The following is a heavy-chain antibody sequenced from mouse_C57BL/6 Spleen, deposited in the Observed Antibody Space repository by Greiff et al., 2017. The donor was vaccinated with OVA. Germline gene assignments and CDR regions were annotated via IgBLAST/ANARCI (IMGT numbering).Heavy chain of an antibody. D-gene: IGHD1-1*01. CDR2: IDPSDSET. V-gene: IGHV1-52*01. J-gene: IGHJ4*01. CDR3: AMSLYYGSSPYAMDD. Sequence: QVQLQQPGAELVRPGSSVKLSCKASGYTFTSYWMHWVKQRPIQGLEWIGNIDPSDSETNYNQKFKDKATLTVDKSSSTAYMQLSSLTSEDPAGYYCAMSLYYGSSPYAMDDWGQGTSVTVSS. CDR1: GYTFTSYW.